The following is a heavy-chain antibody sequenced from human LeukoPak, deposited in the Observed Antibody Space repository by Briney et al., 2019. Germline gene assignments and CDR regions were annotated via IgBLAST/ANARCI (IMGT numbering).Heavy chain of an antibody. Sequence: SETLSLTCTVSGGSISSYYWSWIRQPPGKGLEWIGYIYYSGSTNYNPSLKSRVTISVDTSKNQFSLKLSSVTAADTAVYYCAREVPGWNSLAYWGQGTVVTVSS. D-gene: IGHD3-9*01. CDR1: GGSISSYY. CDR2: IYYSGST. J-gene: IGHJ4*02. CDR3: AREVPGWNSLAY. V-gene: IGHV4-59*01.